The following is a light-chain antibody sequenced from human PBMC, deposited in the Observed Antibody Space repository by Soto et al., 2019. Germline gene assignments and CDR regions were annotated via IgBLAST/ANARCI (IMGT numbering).Light chain of an antibody. Sequence: IVLTQSPGTLSLSPGERATLSCRASDSVSISYLAWYQQKPGQAPRLLIYGASTRATGIPDRFSGSGSGSDFTLTISTLEPEDSAVSYFHHCRNSPPVTFGGGTKVQI. CDR1: DSVSISY. CDR2: GAS. J-gene: IGKJ4*01. CDR3: HHCRNSPPVT. V-gene: IGKV3-20*01.